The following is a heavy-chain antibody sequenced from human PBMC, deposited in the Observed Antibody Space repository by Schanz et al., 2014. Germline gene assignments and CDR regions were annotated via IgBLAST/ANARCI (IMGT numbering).Heavy chain of an antibody. V-gene: IGHV1-18*01. Sequence: QVQLVQSGAEVKKPGSSVKVSCETSGGTFSTYTINWVRQAPGQGLEWMGWISAYTNNTNYAQKVQGRVTMTTDTSTGTAYMELRSLRSDDTAVYYCARDRLECGAECYSVEVFEIWGQGTLXTVSS. CDR1: GGTFSTYT. D-gene: IGHD2-21*01. J-gene: IGHJ4*02. CDR2: ISAYTNNT. CDR3: ARDRLECGAECYSVEVFEI.